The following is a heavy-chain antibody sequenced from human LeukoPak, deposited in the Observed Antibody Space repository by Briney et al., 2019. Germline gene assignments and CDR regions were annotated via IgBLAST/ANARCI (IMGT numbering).Heavy chain of an antibody. CDR3: ARVWVELPSWDAFDI. V-gene: IGHV3-7*01. CDR2: IKQDGSEK. D-gene: IGHD3-10*01. Sequence: QTGGSLRLSCAASGFTFSSYWMTWVRQAPGKGLEWVANIKQDGSEKYYVDSVKGRFTISRDNAKNSLYLQMNSLRAEDTAVYYCARVWVELPSWDAFDIWGQGTTVTVSS. CDR1: GFTFSSYW. J-gene: IGHJ3*02.